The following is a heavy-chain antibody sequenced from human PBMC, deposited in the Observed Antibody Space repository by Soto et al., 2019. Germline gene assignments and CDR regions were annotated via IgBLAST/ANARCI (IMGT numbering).Heavy chain of an antibody. D-gene: IGHD3-10*01. J-gene: IGHJ4*02. CDR3: ARVRSGLGWDY. CDR1: GYNFIRYA. CDR2: INVGNRNT. Sequence: RASVKVSCKASGYNFIRYAMHWVRQAPGQSLEWMGWINVGNRNTKDSQKFQGRVTITSDTSASTVYMELSSLTSEDTAVYYCARVRSGLGWDYWGQGTLVTVSS. V-gene: IGHV1-3*01.